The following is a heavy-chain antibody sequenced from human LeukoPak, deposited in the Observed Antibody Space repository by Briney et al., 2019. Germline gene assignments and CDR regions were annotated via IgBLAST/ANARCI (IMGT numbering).Heavy chain of an antibody. V-gene: IGHV4-59*01. CDR1: GGSISSYY. Sequence: SETLSLTCTVSGGSISSYYWSWIRQPPAKGLEWIGYIYYSGSTNYNPSLKSRVTISVDTSKNQFSLKLSSVTAADTAIYYCARDGRAGSLFAYWGQGTLVTVSS. CDR2: IYYSGST. J-gene: IGHJ4*02. D-gene: IGHD6-19*01. CDR3: ARDGRAGSLFAY.